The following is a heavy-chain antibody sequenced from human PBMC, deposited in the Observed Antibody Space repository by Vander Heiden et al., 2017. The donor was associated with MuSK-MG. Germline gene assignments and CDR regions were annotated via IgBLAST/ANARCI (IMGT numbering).Heavy chain of an antibody. V-gene: IGHV3-23*01. D-gene: IGHD1-1*01. CDR2: ISDGGVGT. J-gene: IGHJ3*02. CDR3: AKGRRSSRYLGFDI. CDR1: WFAFSNYG. Sequence: EVQLLESGGGLVQPGGSLRLSCAASWFAFSNYGMSGVRQAPAKGLEWVSGISDGGVGTYYADSVKGRFTISRDDSKNTVYLQMNSLRAEDTALYYCAKGRRSSRYLGFDIWGQGTMVTVSA.